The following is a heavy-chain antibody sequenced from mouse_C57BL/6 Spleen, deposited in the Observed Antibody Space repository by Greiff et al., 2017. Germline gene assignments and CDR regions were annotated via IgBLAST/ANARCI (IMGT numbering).Heavy chain of an antibody. CDR3: AIYGSSYYFDY. D-gene: IGHD1-1*01. J-gene: IGHJ2*01. V-gene: IGHV1-74*01. CDR1: GYTFTSYW. Sequence: QVQLQQPGAELVKPGASVKVSCKASGYTFTSYWMHGVKQRPGQGLEWIGRIHPSDGDTNYNQKFKGKATLTVDKSSSTAYMQLSSLTSEDSAVYYCAIYGSSYYFDYWGQGTTLTVSS. CDR2: IHPSDGDT.